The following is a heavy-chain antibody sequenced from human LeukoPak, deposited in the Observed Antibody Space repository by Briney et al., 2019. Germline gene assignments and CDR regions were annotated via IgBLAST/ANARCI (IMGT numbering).Heavy chain of an antibody. J-gene: IGHJ3*02. CDR2: ISSSSSYI. D-gene: IGHD5-18*01. CDR3: ARRTMSGYDALDI. Sequence: GGSLRLSCAASGFTFSSYSMNWVRQAPGKGLEGVSSISSSSSYIYYADSVKGRFTISRDNAKISLYLQMKSVRAEDTAVYYCARRTMSGYDALDIWGQGTMVTVSS. CDR1: GFTFSSYS. V-gene: IGHV3-21*01.